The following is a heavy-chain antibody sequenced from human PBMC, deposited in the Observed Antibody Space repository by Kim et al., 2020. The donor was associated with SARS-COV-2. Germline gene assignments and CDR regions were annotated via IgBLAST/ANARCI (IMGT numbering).Heavy chain of an antibody. D-gene: IGHD3-9*01. CDR1: GGSISSSSYY. J-gene: IGHJ4*02. V-gene: IGHV4-39*01. CDR3: ASHILTGYKIDY. CDR2: IYYSGST. Sequence: SETLSLTCTVSGGSISSSSYYWGWIRQPPGKGLEWIGSIYYSGSTYYNPSLKSRVTISVDTSKNQFSLKLSSVTAADTAVYYCASHILTGYKIDYWGQGTLVTVSS.